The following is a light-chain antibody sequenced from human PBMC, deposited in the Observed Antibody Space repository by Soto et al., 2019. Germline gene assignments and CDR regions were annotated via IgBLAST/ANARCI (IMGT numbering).Light chain of an antibody. V-gene: IGKV1D-8*03. Sequence: VIWMTQSPSLLSASTGDRVTISCRMSQGISSYLAWYQQKPGEAPKLLISIASILQSGVPSRFSGSGSGTDFVLTISSLQPEDSATYYCQQLDSMPITFGQGTRLEI. CDR3: QQLDSMPIT. CDR1: QGISSY. CDR2: IAS. J-gene: IGKJ5*01.